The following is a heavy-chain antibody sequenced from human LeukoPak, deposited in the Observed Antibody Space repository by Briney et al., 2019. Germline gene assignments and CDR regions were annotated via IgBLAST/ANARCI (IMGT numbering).Heavy chain of an antibody. CDR2: ISSSSSYI. CDR3: ARFRDSSGQGRWYFDL. D-gene: IGHD3-22*01. V-gene: IGHV3-21*01. J-gene: IGHJ2*01. Sequence: GGSLSLSCAASGFTFSSYSMNWVRQAPGKGLEWVSSISSSSSYIYYADSVKGRFTISRDNAKNSLYLQMNSLRAEDTAVYYCARFRDSSGQGRWYFDLWGRGTLVTVSS. CDR1: GFTFSSYS.